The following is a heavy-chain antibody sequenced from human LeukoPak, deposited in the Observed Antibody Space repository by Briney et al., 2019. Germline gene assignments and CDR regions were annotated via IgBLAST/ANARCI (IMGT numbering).Heavy chain of an antibody. CDR1: GYTFTSYG. V-gene: IGHV1-18*01. CDR3: ARDHSRYSSSSMDY. CDR2: ISAYNGNT. Sequence: AALVKVSCKASGYTFTSYGISWVRQAPGQGLEWMGWISAYNGNTNYAQKLQGRVTMTTDTSTSTAYMELRSLRSDDTAVYYCARDHSRYSSSSMDYWGQGTLVTVSS. J-gene: IGHJ4*02. D-gene: IGHD6-6*01.